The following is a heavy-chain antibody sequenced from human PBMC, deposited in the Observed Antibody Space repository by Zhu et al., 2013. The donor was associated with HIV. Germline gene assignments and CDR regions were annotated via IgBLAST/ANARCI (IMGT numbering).Heavy chain of an antibody. CDR3: ARDFKXYYDSSGYKRFDY. V-gene: IGHV1-18*01. Sequence: QVQLVQSGAEVKKPGASVKVSCKASGYTFTSYAISWVRQAPGQGLEWMGWINPYNGNTNYAQKLQGTVTMTTDTSTSTAYMELRSLRSDGTAVYYCARDFKXYYDSSGYKRFDYWGQGTLVTVSS. D-gene: IGHD3-22*01. CDR2: INPYNGNT. CDR1: GYTFTSYA. J-gene: IGHJ4*02.